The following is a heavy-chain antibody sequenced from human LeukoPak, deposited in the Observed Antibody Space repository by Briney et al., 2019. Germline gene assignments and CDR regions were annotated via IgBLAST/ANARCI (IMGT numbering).Heavy chain of an antibody. CDR3: KSGGAAPGSFDY. D-gene: IGHD1-26*01. J-gene: IGHJ4*01. CDR2: IKHDGSEQ. V-gene: IGHV3-7*01. Sequence: GGSLRLSCAASGFTFTTYWMSWMRQAPSKGLQRVANIKHDGSEQYYVDSVKGRFTISRDNAKNSLFLQMNSLGVEDTAVYYCKSGGAAPGSFDYWGHGALVTVSS. CDR1: GFTFTTYW.